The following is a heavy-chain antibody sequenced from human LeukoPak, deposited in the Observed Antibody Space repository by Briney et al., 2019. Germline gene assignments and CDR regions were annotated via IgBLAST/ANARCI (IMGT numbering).Heavy chain of an antibody. CDR3: ARGRDYSGYDLRFDY. CDR1: GGSISSSSYY. Sequence: SSETLSLTCTVSGGSISSSSYYWSWIRQPAGKGLEWIGRIYTSGSTNYNPSLKSRVTISVDTSKNQFSLKLSSVTAADTAVYYCARGRDYSGYDLRFDYWGQGTLVTVSS. D-gene: IGHD5-12*01. V-gene: IGHV4-61*02. J-gene: IGHJ4*02. CDR2: IYTSGST.